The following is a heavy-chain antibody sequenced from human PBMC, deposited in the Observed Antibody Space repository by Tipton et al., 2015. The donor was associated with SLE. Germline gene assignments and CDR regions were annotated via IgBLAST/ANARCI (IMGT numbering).Heavy chain of an antibody. Sequence: SLRLSCAASGFTFSSYGMHWVRQAPGKGLEWVAFIRYDGSNKYYADSVKGRFTISRDNSKNTLYLQMNSLRAEDTAVYYCARFESRDGAFDIWGQGTMVTVSS. J-gene: IGHJ3*02. V-gene: IGHV3-30*02. CDR1: GFTFSSYG. CDR3: ARFESRDGAFDI. CDR2: IRYDGSNK. D-gene: IGHD5-24*01.